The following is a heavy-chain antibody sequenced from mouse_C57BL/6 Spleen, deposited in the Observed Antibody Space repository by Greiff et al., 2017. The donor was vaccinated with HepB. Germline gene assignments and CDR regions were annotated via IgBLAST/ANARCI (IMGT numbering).Heavy chain of an antibody. CDR3: ARFTTGTGYYFDY. CDR1: GYTFTDYN. D-gene: IGHD4-1*02. CDR2: INPNNGGT. Sequence: LVKPGASVKIPCKASGYTFTDYNMDWVKQSHGKSLEWIGDINPNNGGTIYNQKFKGKATLTVDKSSSTAYMELRSLTSEDTAVYYCARFTTGTGYYFDYWGQGTTLTVSS. J-gene: IGHJ2*01. V-gene: IGHV1-18*01.